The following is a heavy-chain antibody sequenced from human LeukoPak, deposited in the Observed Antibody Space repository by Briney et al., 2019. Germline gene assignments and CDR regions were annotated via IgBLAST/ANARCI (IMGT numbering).Heavy chain of an antibody. CDR1: GFTFSSYG. J-gene: IGHJ3*02. Sequence: GGSLRLSCAASGFTFSSYGMHWVRQAPGKGLEWVAFIRYDGSNKYYADSVKGRFTISRDNSKNTLYLQMNSLRAEDTAVYYCAKDRPARSAADSPRDAFDIWGQGTMVTVSS. V-gene: IGHV3-30*02. CDR2: IRYDGSNK. CDR3: AKDRPARSAADSPRDAFDI. D-gene: IGHD2-2*01.